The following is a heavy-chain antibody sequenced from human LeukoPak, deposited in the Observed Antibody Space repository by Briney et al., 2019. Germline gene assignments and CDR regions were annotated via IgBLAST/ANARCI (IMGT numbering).Heavy chain of an antibody. V-gene: IGHV3-64*01. CDR3: ARWAGAAAFDY. CDR1: GFTFSSYA. CDR2: ISSNGGST. D-gene: IGHD6-13*01. J-gene: IGHJ4*02. Sequence: GGSLRLSCAASGFTFSSYAMHWVRQAPGKGLEYVSAISSNGGSTYYANSVKGRFTISRDNSKNTLYLQMGSLRAEDMAVYYCARWAGAAAFDYWGQGTLVTASS.